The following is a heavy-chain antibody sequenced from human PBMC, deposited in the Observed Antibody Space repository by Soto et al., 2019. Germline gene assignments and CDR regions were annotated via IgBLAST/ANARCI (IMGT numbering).Heavy chain of an antibody. CDR1: GGSFSGSY. V-gene: IGHV4-34*01. J-gene: IGHJ6*03. CDR3: ARRYCSGGRCYSTPSRYYYLDV. Sequence: QVQLQQWGAGLLKPSETLSLTCAVSGGSFSGSYWSWIRQPPGKGLEWIGEINHSGSTNYNPSLKSRFTLLLDTSKNQFSLILTSVTAADTAVYYCARRYCSGGRCYSTPSRYYYLDVCGKGSTVTVSS. D-gene: IGHD2-15*01. CDR2: INHSGST.